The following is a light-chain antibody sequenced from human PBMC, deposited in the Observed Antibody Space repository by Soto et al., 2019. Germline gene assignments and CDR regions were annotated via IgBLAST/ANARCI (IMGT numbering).Light chain of an antibody. CDR2: DVS. J-gene: IGLJ1*01. CDR1: SSDVGGYNY. V-gene: IGLV2-11*01. CDR3: CSYAGSYTYV. Sequence: QSALTQPRSVSWSPGQSVTISCTGTSSDVGGYNYVSWYQQHPGKAPKLMIFDVSKRPSGVPDRFSGSKSANTASLTISGLQAEDEADYYCCSYAGSYTYVFGTGTKVTVL.